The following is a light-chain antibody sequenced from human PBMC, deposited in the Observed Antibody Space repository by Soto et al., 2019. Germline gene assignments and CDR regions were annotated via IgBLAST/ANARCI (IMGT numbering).Light chain of an antibody. V-gene: IGLV2-14*03. CDR1: SSDVGYNY. CDR2: DVS. J-gene: IGLJ2*01. CDR3: NSYTSSSTLVV. Sequence: QSALTQPASVSGSPGQSITISCTGTSSDVGYNYVSWYQQHPGKAPKLMIYDVSNRPSGVSNRFSGSKSGNTASLTISGLQAEDEADYYCNSYTSSSTLVVFGGGTKLTVL.